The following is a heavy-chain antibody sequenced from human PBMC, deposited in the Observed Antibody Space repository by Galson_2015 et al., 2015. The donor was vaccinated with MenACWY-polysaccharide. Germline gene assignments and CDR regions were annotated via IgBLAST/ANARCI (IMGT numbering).Heavy chain of an antibody. CDR2: IKKDGSEK. V-gene: IGHV3-7*01. CDR1: GFTFSSYW. Sequence: SLRLSCAASGFTFSSYWMTWVRQAPGKGLEGVANIKKDGSEKYYVDSVKGRFTISRDNSKNSLYLQMHSLRAEDTAVYSCARGHYGMDVWGQGTTVTVSS. J-gene: IGHJ6*02. CDR3: ARGHYGMDV.